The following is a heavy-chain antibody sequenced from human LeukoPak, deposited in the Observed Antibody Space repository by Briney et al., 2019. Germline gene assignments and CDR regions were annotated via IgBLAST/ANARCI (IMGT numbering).Heavy chain of an antibody. CDR1: GFIFGDYT. Sequence: HPGGPLRLSCTASGFIFGDYTMSWFRQAPGKGLEWVGFIRGTAYGGTAEYAASVKGRFTISRDDSKSIAYLQMNSLKTEDTAVYYCTRAPGVDYYYYYYMDVWGKGTTVTVSS. V-gene: IGHV3-49*03. CDR3: TRAPGVDYYYYYYMDV. CDR2: IRGTAYGGTA. J-gene: IGHJ6*03.